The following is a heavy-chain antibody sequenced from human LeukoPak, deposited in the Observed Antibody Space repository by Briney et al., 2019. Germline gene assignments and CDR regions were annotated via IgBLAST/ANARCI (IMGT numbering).Heavy chain of an antibody. D-gene: IGHD2-21*01. CDR1: GDSITNYY. CDR3: ARDQSLNCAHITCFNWIES. CDR2: IKSDGST. V-gene: IGHV4-4*07. Sequence: SETLSLTCTVSGDSITNYYWSWIRQPAGKGLEWIGRIKSDGSTDHNPYLKSRVTMSVDTAKNQLSLKVASVTAADTAIYYCARDQSLNCAHITCFNWIESWGQGILVTVSS. J-gene: IGHJ5*01.